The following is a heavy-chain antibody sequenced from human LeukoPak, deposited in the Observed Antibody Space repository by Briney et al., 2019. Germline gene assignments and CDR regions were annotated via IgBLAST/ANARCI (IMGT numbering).Heavy chain of an antibody. Sequence: PSETPSLTCTVSGGSINRSSRYYWGWIRQPPGKGLEWIGSIFYSGGTYYNPSLKSRATISVDTSNNQFSLKLTSVTAADTAVYYCARHVPSTIFFNWFDPWGQGTLVTVSS. CDR1: GGSINRSSRYY. J-gene: IGHJ5*02. CDR2: IFYSGGT. D-gene: IGHD3-3*01. V-gene: IGHV4-39*01. CDR3: ARHVPSTIFFNWFDP.